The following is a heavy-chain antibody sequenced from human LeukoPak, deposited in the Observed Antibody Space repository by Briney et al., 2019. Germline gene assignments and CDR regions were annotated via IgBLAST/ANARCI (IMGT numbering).Heavy chain of an antibody. J-gene: IGHJ4*02. CDR2: IIPILGIA. CDR3: ARSKDIVVVPAAIRTNLDY. V-gene: IGHV1-69*04. D-gene: IGHD2-2*01. Sequence: SVKVSCKASGGTFSSYAVSWVRQAPGQGLEWMGRIIPILGIANYAQKFQGRVTITADKSTSTAYMELSSLRSEDTAVYYCARSKDIVVVPAAIRTNLDYWGQGTLVTVSS. CDR1: GGTFSSYA.